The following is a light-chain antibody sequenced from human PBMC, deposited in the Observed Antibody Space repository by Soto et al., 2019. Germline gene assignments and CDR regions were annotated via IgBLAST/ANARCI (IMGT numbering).Light chain of an antibody. CDR1: SSNIGAGYD. V-gene: IGLV1-40*01. CDR2: GNS. Sequence: QLVLTQPPSVSGAPGQRVTISCTGSSSNIGAGYDVHWYQQLPGTAPKLLIYGNSNRPSGVPDRFSGSKSGTSASLAITGLQAEDEADCYCQSYDSSLSGPVVFGGGTKLTVL. J-gene: IGLJ2*01. CDR3: QSYDSSLSGPVV.